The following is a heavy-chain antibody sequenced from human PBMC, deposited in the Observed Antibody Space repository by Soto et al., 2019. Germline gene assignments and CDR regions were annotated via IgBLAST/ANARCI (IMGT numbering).Heavy chain of an antibody. CDR3: ARGDSSGYSYYFDY. D-gene: IGHD3-22*01. V-gene: IGHV4-30-4*01. J-gene: IGHJ4*02. CDR2: IHYSGST. Sequence: SETLSLTCNVSGGSVRRGETYWSWIRQSPGNGLEWIGYIHYSGSTYYNPSLRSRVTMSLDMSKNQFSLQLSSVTAADTAVYFCARGDSSGYSYYFDYWGQGTLVTVSS. CDR1: GGSVRRGETY.